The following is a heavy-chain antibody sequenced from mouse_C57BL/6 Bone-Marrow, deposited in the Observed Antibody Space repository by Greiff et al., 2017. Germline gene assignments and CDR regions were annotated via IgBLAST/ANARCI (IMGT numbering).Heavy chain of an antibody. Sequence: EVKLMESGGDLVKPGGSLKLSCAASGFTFSSYGMSWVRQTPDKRLEWVATISSGRSYTYYPDSVKGRFTISRDNAKNTLYLQMSSLKSEDTAMYYCARRVRGFAYWGQGTLVTVSA. CDR2: ISSGRSYT. V-gene: IGHV5-6*02. J-gene: IGHJ3*01. CDR1: GFTFSSYG. CDR3: ARRVRGFAY.